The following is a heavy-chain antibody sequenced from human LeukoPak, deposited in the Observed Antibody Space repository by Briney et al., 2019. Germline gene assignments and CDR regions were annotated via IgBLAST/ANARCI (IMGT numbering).Heavy chain of an antibody. D-gene: IGHD4-17*01. CDR2: INHSGST. CDR3: ARGYGNFDY. CDR1: GGSFSGYY. Sequence: SETLSLTCAVYGGSFSGYYWSWIRQPPGKGLEWIGEINHSGSTNYNPSLKSRVTISVDTSKNQFSLKLSSVTAADTVVYYCARGYGNFDYWGQGTLVTVSS. J-gene: IGHJ4*02. V-gene: IGHV4-34*01.